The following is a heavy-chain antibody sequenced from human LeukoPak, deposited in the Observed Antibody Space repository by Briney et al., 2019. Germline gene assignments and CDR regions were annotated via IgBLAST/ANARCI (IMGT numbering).Heavy chain of an antibody. D-gene: IGHD1-26*01. CDR3: AKSSGSYHYFDY. CDR1: GFTFSNCA. J-gene: IGHJ4*02. V-gene: IGHV3-23*01. CDR2: ISGGATST. Sequence: GGSLRLSCAASGFTFSNCAMNWVRQAPGTGLEWVSVISGGATSTFYADSVKGRFTISRDNSKNTLYLQMSSLRAEDTAVYYCAKSSGSYHYFDYWGQGTLVTVSS.